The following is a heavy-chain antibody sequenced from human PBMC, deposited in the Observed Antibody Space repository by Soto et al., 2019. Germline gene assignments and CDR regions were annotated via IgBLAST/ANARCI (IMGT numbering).Heavy chain of an antibody. J-gene: IGHJ6*02. CDR3: VRENYYYGMDV. Sequence: GGSLRLSCAASGFEASVNYMTWVRQAPGKGLEWVSAINSGGSTFYADSVKGRFSISRDNSKNTLFLQMNSLRVEDTAMYYCVRENYYYGMDVWGQGTAVIVSS. V-gene: IGHV3-66*01. CDR2: INSGGST. CDR1: GFEASVNY.